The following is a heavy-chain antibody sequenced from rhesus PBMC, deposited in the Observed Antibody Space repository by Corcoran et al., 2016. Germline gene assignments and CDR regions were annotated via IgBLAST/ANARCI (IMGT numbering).Heavy chain of an antibody. D-gene: IGHD3-3*01. CDR1: GYTFTDYY. CDR2: VDPEDGEA. V-gene: IGHV1-111*02. Sequence: EVQLVQSGAEVKKPGASVKISCKASGYTFTDYYLHGVRQAPGKGLEWMGRVDPEDGEAIHAQKFQDRVTITADTSTDTAYMELSSLRSEDTAVYYCVKFNFWTGYSFDYWGQGVLVTVSS. J-gene: IGHJ4*01. CDR3: VKFNFWTGYSFDY.